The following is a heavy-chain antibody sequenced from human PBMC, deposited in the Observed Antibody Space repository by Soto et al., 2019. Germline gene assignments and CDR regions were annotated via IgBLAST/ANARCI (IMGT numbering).Heavy chain of an antibody. J-gene: IGHJ4*02. CDR2: IYTRGST. CDR1: GASISSYS. V-gene: IGHV4-4*07. D-gene: IGHD3-22*01. Sequence: SSETLSLTCTVSGASISSYSWSWIRQPAGKGLEWIGHIYTRGSTTYNPSLKSRVTMSVDTSNNQFSLSLSSVTAADTAVYYCARNDDDGSGFYPTEYFDYWGQGALVTVS. CDR3: ARNDDDGSGFYPTEYFDY.